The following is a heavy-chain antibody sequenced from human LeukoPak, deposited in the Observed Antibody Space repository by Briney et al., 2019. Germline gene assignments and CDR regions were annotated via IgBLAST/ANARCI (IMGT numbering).Heavy chain of an antibody. CDR1: GFTLSSYS. CDR2: ISGSGGDT. J-gene: IGHJ4*02. CDR3: AKDPYGSGSYPLED. Sequence: TGGSLRLSCAASGFTLSSYSMNWVRQAPGKGLGWVSAISGSGGDTYYADSVKGRFTISRDNSKNTLYLQMNNLRAEDTAVYYCAKDPYGSGSYPLEDWGQGTLVTVSS. V-gene: IGHV3-23*01. D-gene: IGHD3-10*01.